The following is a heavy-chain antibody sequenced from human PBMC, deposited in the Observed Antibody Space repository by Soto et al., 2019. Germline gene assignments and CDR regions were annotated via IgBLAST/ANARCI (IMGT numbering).Heavy chain of an antibody. D-gene: IGHD1-26*01. CDR3: ARGDGSVTAGYYYYGMDV. V-gene: IGHV4-59*01. J-gene: IGHJ6*02. Sequence: SETLSLPCTVSGGSISSYYWSWIRQPPGKGLEWIAFIYYSGSTNYNPSLKSRVTISVDTSKNQFSLKLSSVTAADTAVYYCARGDGSVTAGYYYYGMDVWGQGTTVTFSS. CDR1: GGSISSYY. CDR2: IYYSGST.